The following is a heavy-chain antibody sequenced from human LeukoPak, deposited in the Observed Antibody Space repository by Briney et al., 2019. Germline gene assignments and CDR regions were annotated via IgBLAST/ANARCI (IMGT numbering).Heavy chain of an antibody. CDR1: GFTFSSYG. Sequence: GGSLRLSCAASGFTFSSYGMHWVRQSPGRGLEWVSFISFDGSNEFYADSLKGRFTISRDNSRDTLYLQMDSLRAEDTALYYCAREEHDYVWGSYRYYYYYGIDVWGQGTTVTVSS. CDR2: ISFDGSNE. J-gene: IGHJ6*02. CDR3: AREEHDYVWGSYRYYYYYGIDV. V-gene: IGHV3-30*03. D-gene: IGHD3-16*02.